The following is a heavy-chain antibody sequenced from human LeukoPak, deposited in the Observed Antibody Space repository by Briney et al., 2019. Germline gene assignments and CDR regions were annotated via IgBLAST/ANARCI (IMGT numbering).Heavy chain of an antibody. J-gene: IGHJ4*02. D-gene: IGHD2-15*01. CDR3: AREDRGYCSGGSCNPVDY. V-gene: IGHV1-2*02. Sequence: ASVKVSCKASGYTFTGYYMHWVRQAPGQGLEWMGWINPNSGGTNYAQKFQGRVTMTRDTSISTAYMELSRLRSDDTAVYYCAREDRGYCSGGSCNPVDYWGQGTLVTVSS. CDR2: INPNSGGT. CDR1: GYTFTGYY.